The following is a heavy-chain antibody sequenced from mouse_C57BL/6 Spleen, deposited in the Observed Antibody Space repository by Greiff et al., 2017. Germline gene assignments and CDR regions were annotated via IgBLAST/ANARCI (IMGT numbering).Heavy chain of an antibody. J-gene: IGHJ4*01. CDR3: ASHYYGSSYYAMDY. Sequence: QVQLQQSGPELVKPGASVKISCKASGYAFSSSWMNWVKQRPGKGLEWIGRIYPGDGDTNYNGKFKGKATLTADKSSSTAYMQLISLTSEDSAVYFCASHYYGSSYYAMDYWGQGTSVTVSS. CDR1: GYAFSSSW. CDR2: IYPGDGDT. V-gene: IGHV1-82*01. D-gene: IGHD1-1*01.